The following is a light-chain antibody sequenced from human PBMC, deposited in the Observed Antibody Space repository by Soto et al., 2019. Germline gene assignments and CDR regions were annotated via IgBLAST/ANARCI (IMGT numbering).Light chain of an antibody. CDR3: RQYGSSPSYT. CDR1: QSVSSSSY. CDR2: GAS. J-gene: IGKJ2*01. V-gene: IGKV3-20*01. Sequence: EIVLTQSPGTLSLSPRERATLSCRASQSVSSSSYLAWYQQKPGQAPRLLIYGASSRATGIPDRFSGSGSATDFTLTISRLEPEDFPVYYCRQYGSSPSYTFGQGTKLEIK.